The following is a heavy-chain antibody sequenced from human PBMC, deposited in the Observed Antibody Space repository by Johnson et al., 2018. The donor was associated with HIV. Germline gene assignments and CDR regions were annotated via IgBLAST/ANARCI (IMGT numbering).Heavy chain of an antibody. J-gene: IGHJ3*02. V-gene: IGHV3-43*01. D-gene: IGHD6-13*01. CDR1: GFTFDDYT. Sequence: VQLVESGGVVVQPGGSLRLSCAASGFTFDDYTMHWVRQAPGKGLEWVSLISWDGGSTYYADSVKGRFTISRDNSKNSLYLQMNSLRTEDTALYYCAKDISPARRLSLGEAAAPRGYAFDIWGQGTMVTVSS. CDR2: ISWDGGST. CDR3: AKDISPARRLSLGEAAAPRGYAFDI.